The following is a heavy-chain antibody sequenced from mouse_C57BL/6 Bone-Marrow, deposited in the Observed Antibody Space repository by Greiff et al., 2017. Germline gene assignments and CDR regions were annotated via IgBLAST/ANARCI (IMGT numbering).Heavy chain of an antibody. J-gene: IGHJ1*03. CDR1: GYAFSSSW. Sequence: QVQLQQSGPELVKPGASVKISCKASGYAFSSSWMNWVKQRPGKGLEWIGRIYPGDGDTNYNGKFKGKATLTADKSSSTAYMQLSSLTSEDSAVYFCARLSHYNGTSRDFDVFGTGTTFSVSS. CDR3: ARLSHYNGTSRDFDV. D-gene: IGHD1-1*01. V-gene: IGHV1-82*01. CDR2: IYPGDGDT.